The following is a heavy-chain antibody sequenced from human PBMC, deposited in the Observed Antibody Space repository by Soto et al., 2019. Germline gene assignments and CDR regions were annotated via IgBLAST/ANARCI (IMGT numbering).Heavy chain of an antibody. V-gene: IGHV3-33*01. J-gene: IGHJ6*02. CDR3: ARDRDYYDSSGYFYYYGMDV. CDR1: GFTFSSYG. D-gene: IGHD3-22*01. Sequence: QVQLVESGGGVVQPGRSLRLSCAASGFTFSSYGMHWVRQAPGKGLEWVAVIWYDGSNKYCADSVKGRFTISRDNSKNTLYLQMNSLRAEDTAVYYCARDRDYYDSSGYFYYYGMDVWGQGTTVTVSS. CDR2: IWYDGSNK.